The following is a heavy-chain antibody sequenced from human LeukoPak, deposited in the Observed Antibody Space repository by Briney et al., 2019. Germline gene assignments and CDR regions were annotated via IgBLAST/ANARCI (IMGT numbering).Heavy chain of an antibody. V-gene: IGHV4-59*01. J-gene: IGHJ5*02. Sequence: PSETLSLTCTVSGGSISSYYWSWIRQPPGKGLEWIGYIYYSGSTNYNPSLKSRVTISVDTSKNQFSLKLSSVTAADTAVYYCARGQARHRGYGDSYNWFDPWGQGTLVTVSS. CDR3: ARGQARHRGYGDSYNWFDP. CDR1: GGSISSYY. D-gene: IGHD4-17*01. CDR2: IYYSGST.